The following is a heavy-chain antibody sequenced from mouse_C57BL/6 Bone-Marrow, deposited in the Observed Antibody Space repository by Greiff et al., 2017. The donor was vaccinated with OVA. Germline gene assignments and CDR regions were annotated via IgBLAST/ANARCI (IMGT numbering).Heavy chain of an antibody. J-gene: IGHJ4*01. CDR3: ARGRRTGYYNAMDY. CDR2: TFYSGIT. V-gene: IGHV3-3*01. Sequence: VQLQQSGPSLVRPSQTLSLTCTVTGFSINSDCYWIWIRQFPENKLEYIGFTFYSGITYYNPSLESPTYITRDTSKNQFSLKLSSVTTEGTATYDGARGRRTGYYNAMDYWGQGTSVTVSS. CDR1: GFSINSDCY.